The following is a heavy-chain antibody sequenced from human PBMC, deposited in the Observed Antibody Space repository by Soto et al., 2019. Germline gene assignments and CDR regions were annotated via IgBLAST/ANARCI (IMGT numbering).Heavy chain of an antibody. V-gene: IGHV4-28*01. J-gene: IGHJ4*02. Sequence: QVQLQESGPGLVKPSDTLSLTCAVSGYSISSSNWWGWIRQPPGKGLEWIGYIYYSGTTYYNPSLKRRVTMSVDTSKNQFSQKLTSVTAVDTAVYYCARREIQGPIDYWGQGTLVTVSS. CDR1: GYSISSSNW. CDR3: ARREIQGPIDY. CDR2: IYYSGTT. D-gene: IGHD1-26*01.